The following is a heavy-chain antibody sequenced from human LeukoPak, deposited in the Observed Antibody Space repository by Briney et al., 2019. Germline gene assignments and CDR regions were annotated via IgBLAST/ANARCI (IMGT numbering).Heavy chain of an antibody. J-gene: IGHJ3*01. CDR3: AKERSQNWSGYSAGAFDL. D-gene: IGHD3-3*01. CDR1: GFTFDDYA. Sequence: GGSLRLSCAASGFTFDDYAMHWVRQVPGKGLEWVSGISWNSGSIGYAESVRGRFTISRDNAKNSLDLEMKSLRPEDMAFYYCAKERSQNWSGYSAGAFDLWGQGTMVTVSS. CDR2: ISWNSGSI. V-gene: IGHV3-9*03.